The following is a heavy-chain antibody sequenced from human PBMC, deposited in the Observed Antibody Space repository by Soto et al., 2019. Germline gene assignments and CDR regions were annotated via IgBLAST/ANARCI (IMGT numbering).Heavy chain of an antibody. CDR1: GFTFRNYA. D-gene: IGHD4-17*01. Sequence: EVQLLESGGNLIQPGGSLRLSCAASGFTFRNYAMSWVRQAPGAGPEWVSGISGSGGRTYYADSVKGRFTISRDNSNNGLFLQMNSLRAEDTALYYCAKDPNGDYVGAFDIWGRGTMVTVSS. J-gene: IGHJ3*02. CDR2: ISGSGGRT. CDR3: AKDPNGDYVGAFDI. V-gene: IGHV3-23*01.